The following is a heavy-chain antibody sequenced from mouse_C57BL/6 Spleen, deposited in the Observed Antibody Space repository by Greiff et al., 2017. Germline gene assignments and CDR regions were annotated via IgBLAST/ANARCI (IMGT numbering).Heavy chain of an antibody. Sequence: QVQLQQSGAELVRPGASVTLSCKASGYTFTDYEMHWVKQTPVHGLEWIGAIDPETGGTAYNQKFKGQAILTADKSSSTAYMELRSLTSVDSAVYYCTRSTMVTTKLAYWGQGTLVTVSA. CDR1: GYTFTDYE. D-gene: IGHD2-2*01. CDR2: IDPETGGT. J-gene: IGHJ3*01. CDR3: TRSTMVTTKLAY. V-gene: IGHV1-15*01.